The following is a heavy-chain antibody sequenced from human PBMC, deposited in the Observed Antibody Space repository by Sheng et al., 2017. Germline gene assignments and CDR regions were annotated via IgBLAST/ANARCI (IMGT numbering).Heavy chain of an antibody. CDR2: IYHSGST. V-gene: IGHV4-38-2*01. CDR3: ARGGFLEWFSY. Sequence: QVQLQESGPGLVKPSETLSLTCAVSGYSISSGYYWGWIRQPPGKGLEWIGSIYHSGSTYYNPSLKSRVTISVDTSKNQFSLKLSSVTAADTAVYYCARGGFLEWFSYWGQGTLVTVSS. J-gene: IGHJ4*02. CDR1: GYSISSGYY. D-gene: IGHD3-3*01.